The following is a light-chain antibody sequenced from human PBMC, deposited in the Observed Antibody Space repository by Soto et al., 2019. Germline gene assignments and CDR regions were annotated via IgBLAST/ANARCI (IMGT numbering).Light chain of an antibody. CDR2: DAS. CDR3: QQRSTWPWT. Sequence: EIVLTQSPATLSFSPGQRATLSCRASQTARSYLAWYQQKPGQAPRLLLYDASNRATGIPARFSGSGFGTDFTLTISSLEPEDSAVYYCQQRSTWPWTFGQGTKVEI. V-gene: IGKV3-11*01. CDR1: QTARSY. J-gene: IGKJ1*01.